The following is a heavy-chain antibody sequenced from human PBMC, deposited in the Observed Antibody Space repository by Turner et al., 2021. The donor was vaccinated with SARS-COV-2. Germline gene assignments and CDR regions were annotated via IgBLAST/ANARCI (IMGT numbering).Heavy chain of an antibody. CDR3: VRGFDS. V-gene: IGHV3-7*01. CDR1: DSSFIMFW. D-gene: IGHD3-10*01. J-gene: IGHJ4*02. CDR2: INQNGKKI. Sequence: EEQLVESGGELVQTGGSLRRSCRDSDSSFIMFWMTWVRQAPGRGLELVASINQNGKKIYHSDSVRGRFTVSRSNAGNSLYLRMNSLRVDDTAMYYCVRGFDSWGQGTLVTVSS.